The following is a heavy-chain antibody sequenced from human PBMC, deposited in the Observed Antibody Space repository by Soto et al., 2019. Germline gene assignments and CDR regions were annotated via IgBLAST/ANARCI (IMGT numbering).Heavy chain of an antibody. V-gene: IGHV3-33*01. CDR2: IWYDGSNK. CDR1: GFTFSSYG. CDR3: ARGGSTIVDGDYFDY. D-gene: IGHD5-12*01. Sequence: QVQLVESGGGVVQPGRSLRLSCAASGFTFSSYGMHWVRQAPGKGLEWVAVIWYDGSNKYYADSVKGRFTISRDNSKNTLYLQMNSLRAEDTAVYYCARGGSTIVDGDYFDYWGQGTLVTVSS. J-gene: IGHJ4*02.